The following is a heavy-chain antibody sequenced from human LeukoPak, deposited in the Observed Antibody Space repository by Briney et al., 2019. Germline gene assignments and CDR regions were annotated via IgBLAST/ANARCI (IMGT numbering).Heavy chain of an antibody. Sequence: GGSLRLSYAASGFIFSTYEMNWVRQAPGKGLEWVSYISNIDSTVHYADSMRGRFTVSRDNAQNSLYLQMSSLRAEDTAVYYCATVQDDSGDYYYGMDVRGQGTTVTVSS. D-gene: IGHD4-17*01. V-gene: IGHV3-48*03. CDR3: ATVQDDSGDYYYGMDV. CDR2: ISNIDSTV. J-gene: IGHJ6*02. CDR1: GFIFSTYE.